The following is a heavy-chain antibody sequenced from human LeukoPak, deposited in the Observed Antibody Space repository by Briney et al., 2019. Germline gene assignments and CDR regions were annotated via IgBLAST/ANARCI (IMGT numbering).Heavy chain of an antibody. CDR2: INHSGST. D-gene: IGHD5-18*01. V-gene: IGHV4-34*01. J-gene: IGHJ6*03. Sequence: SETLSLTCAVYGGSFSGYYWSWIRQPPGKGLEWIGEINHSGSTNYNPSLKSRVTISVDTSKNQFSLKLSSVTAADTAVYYCARGRGYSYMWYYYYMDVWGKGTTVTVSS. CDR1: GGSFSGYY. CDR3: ARGRGYSYMWYYYYMDV.